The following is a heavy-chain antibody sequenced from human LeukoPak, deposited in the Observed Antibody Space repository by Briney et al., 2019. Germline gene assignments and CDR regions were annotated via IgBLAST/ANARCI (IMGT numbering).Heavy chain of an antibody. CDR3: ARVYSMGATTTLCY. D-gene: IGHD1-26*01. J-gene: IGHJ4*02. V-gene: IGHV1-2*02. CDR1: GYTFTGYY. CDR2: INPNSGGT. Sequence: GASVKVSCKASGYTFTGYYMHWVRRAPGQGLEWMGWINPNSGGTNYAQKFQGRVTMTRDTSISTAYMELSRLRSDDTAVYYCARVYSMGATTTLCYWGQGTLVTVSS.